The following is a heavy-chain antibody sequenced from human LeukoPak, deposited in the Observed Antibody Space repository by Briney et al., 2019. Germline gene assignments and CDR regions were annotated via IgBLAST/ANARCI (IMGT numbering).Heavy chain of an antibody. CDR2: ISNSSSTT. J-gene: IGHJ4*02. Sequence: AGSLTLSCAASGFTFSSYSMNWVRQAPGKGLEWVSYISNSSSTTYYEDSVKGRFTISRDNAKNSLYLQMNSLRAEDTAVYYCASDTSLGYCTNGVRPLGYWGQGTLVTVSS. CDR3: ASDTSLGYCTNGVRPLGY. V-gene: IGHV3-48*01. CDR1: GFTFSSYS. D-gene: IGHD2-8*01.